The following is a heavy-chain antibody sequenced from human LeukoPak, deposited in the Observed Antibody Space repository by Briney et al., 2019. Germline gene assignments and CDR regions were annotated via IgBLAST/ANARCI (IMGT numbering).Heavy chain of an antibody. D-gene: IGHD1-26*01. CDR1: GGSISGYH. J-gene: IGHJ6*03. CDR2: IFYTGNA. CDR3: ARDAPPDSDYMDV. V-gene: IGHV4-59*12. Sequence: PSETLSLTCTVTGGSISGYHWNWIRQSPGKGLEWIANIFYTGNADYNPSLKSRVTISLDTSKNEISLILSSVTAADTAVYYCARDAPPDSDYMDVWGKGTTVTVSS.